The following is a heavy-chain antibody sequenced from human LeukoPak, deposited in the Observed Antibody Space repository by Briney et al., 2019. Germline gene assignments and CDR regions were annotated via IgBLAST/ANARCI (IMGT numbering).Heavy chain of an antibody. CDR1: GYSFTSYY. J-gene: IGHJ4*02. D-gene: IGHD2-2*01. CDR3: ARDIVVVPAAPRGIDY. V-gene: IGHV1-46*01. CDR2: INPSGGST. Sequence: GASVKVSCKASGYSFTSYYMHWVRQAPGQGLEWMALINPSGGSTSYAQKFQGRVTMTRDTSTSTVYMELSSLRSEDTAVYYCARDIVVVPAAPRGIDYWGQGTLVTVSS.